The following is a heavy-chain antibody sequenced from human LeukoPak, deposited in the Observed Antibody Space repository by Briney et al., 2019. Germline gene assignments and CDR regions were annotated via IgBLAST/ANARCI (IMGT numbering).Heavy chain of an antibody. J-gene: IGHJ4*02. D-gene: IGHD5-12*01. Sequence: GGSLRLSCVVSGSSFSGQWMNWVRQAPGQGLEWVANIKYDGSEKYYVDSVEGRFTISRENANNSLSLEMKSARAEDTAVYYCANLNSGYATDFWGQGTLVTVSS. CDR2: IKYDGSEK. CDR3: ANLNSGYATDF. V-gene: IGHV3-7*01. CDR1: GSSFSGQW.